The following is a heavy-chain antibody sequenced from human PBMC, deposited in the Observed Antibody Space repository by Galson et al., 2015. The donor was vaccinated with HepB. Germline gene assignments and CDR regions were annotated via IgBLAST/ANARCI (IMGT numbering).Heavy chain of an antibody. CDR3: ARDYYGDYYFDY. V-gene: IGHV3-48*04. CDR2: ISSSSAI. J-gene: IGHJ4*02. Sequence: SLRLSCAASGFTFTTYSMNWVRQAPGKGLEWVSYISSSSAIYYADSVKGRFTISRDNAKNSLYLEMNSLRAEDTAVYYCARDYYGDYYFDYWGQGTLVTVSS. CDR1: GFTFTTYS. D-gene: IGHD4-17*01.